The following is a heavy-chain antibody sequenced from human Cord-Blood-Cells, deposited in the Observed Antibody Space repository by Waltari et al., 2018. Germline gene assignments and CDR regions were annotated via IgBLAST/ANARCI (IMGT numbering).Heavy chain of an antibody. V-gene: IGHV1-46*01. J-gene: IGHJ4*02. CDR3: ARDFSSSYYFDY. CDR1: GYTFTSHY. CDR2: INPSGGST. Sequence: QVQLVQSGAEVKKPGAPVKVSCKASGYTFTSHYMHLVRQAPGQGLEWMGIINPSGGSTSYAQKFQGRVTMTRDTSTSTVYMELSSLRSEDTAVYYCARDFSSSYYFDYWGQGTLVTVSS. D-gene: IGHD6-6*01.